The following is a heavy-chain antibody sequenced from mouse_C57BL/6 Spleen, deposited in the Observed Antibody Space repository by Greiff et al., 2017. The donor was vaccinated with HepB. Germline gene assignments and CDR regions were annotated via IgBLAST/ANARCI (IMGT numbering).Heavy chain of an antibody. CDR2: INPSSGYT. CDR1: GYTFTSYW. V-gene: IGHV1-7*01. J-gene: IGHJ2*01. D-gene: IGHD2-4*01. Sequence: VKLMESGAELAKPGASVKLSCKASGYTFTSYWMHWVKQRPGQGLEWIGYINPSSGYTKYNQKFKDKATLTADKSSSTAYMQLSSLTYEDSAVYYCASSHYDYGRDFDYWGQGTTLTVSS. CDR3: ASSHYDYGRDFDY.